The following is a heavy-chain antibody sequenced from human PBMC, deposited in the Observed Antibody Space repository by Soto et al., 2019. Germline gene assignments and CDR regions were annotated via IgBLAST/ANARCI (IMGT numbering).Heavy chain of an antibody. Sequence: SVEVSWEARGYRFASNYMWWVRQAPGQGLEWMGIINPSGGSTSYAQKFQGRVTMTRDTSTSTVYMELSSLRSEDTAVYYCARVRYYGSGSYRNWFDPWGQGTLVTVSS. CDR2: INPSGGST. J-gene: IGHJ5*02. V-gene: IGHV1-46*01. D-gene: IGHD3-10*01. CDR3: ARVRYYGSGSYRNWFDP. CDR1: GYRFASNY.